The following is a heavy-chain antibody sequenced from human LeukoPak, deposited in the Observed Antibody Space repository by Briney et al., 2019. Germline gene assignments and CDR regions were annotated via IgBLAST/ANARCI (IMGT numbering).Heavy chain of an antibody. CDR1: GFTLSSYA. V-gene: IGHV3-23*01. D-gene: IGHD5-18*01. CDR3: AKYLGGYSYVDY. Sequence: GGSLRLSCAASGFTLSSYAMSWVRQAPGKGLEWVSAISGSGVSTHYADSVKGRFTISRDNSRDTVYLQMNSLRAEDTAVYYCAKYLGGYSYVDYWGQGTLVTVSS. J-gene: IGHJ4*02. CDR2: ISGSGVST.